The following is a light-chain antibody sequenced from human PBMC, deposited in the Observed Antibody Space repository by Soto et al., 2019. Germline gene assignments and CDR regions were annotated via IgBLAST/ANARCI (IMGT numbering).Light chain of an antibody. CDR1: QSVSSN. J-gene: IGKJ4*01. Sequence: EIVMTQSPATLSEAPGERATLSCRASQSVSSNLAWYQQKRGQAPRLLIYGTSTRATGIPARFSGSGYGTDFTLTISSLQSEDFAVYYCQQYNKWPLTFGGGTKVEIK. CDR2: GTS. V-gene: IGKV3-15*01. CDR3: QQYNKWPLT.